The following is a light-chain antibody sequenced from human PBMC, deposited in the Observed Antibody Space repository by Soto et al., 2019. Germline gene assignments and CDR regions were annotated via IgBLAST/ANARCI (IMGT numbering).Light chain of an antibody. J-gene: IGKJ2*01. V-gene: IGKV2-30*01. CDR2: KVF. CDR1: QSLVYSDGNTY. Sequence: DVVMTQSPLSLPVTLGQPASISCRSSQSLVYSDGNTYLNWFQQRPGQSPRRLIYKVFNRDSGVADRFSGSGSGTDFTLKISRVEAEDVGLYYCMQGTYWPYTFGQGTKLEIK. CDR3: MQGTYWPYT.